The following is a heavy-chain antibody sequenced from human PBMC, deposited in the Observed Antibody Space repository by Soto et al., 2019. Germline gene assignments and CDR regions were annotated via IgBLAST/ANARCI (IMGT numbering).Heavy chain of an antibody. D-gene: IGHD6-13*01. Sequence: EVQLVESGGGLVQPGGSLRLSCAASGFTFSSYSMNWVRQAPGKGLEWVSYISSSSSTIYYADSVKGRFTISRDNAKNSLYLQLNSLRAEDTAVDYWARHPERIAQSGWFDPGGQGTLVTVYS. CDR2: ISSSSSTI. CDR3: ARHPERIAQSGWFDP. J-gene: IGHJ5*02. CDR1: GFTFSSYS. V-gene: IGHV3-48*01.